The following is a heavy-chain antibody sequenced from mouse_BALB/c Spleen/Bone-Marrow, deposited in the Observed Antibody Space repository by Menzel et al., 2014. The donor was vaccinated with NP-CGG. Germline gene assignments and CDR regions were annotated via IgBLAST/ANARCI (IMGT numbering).Heavy chain of an antibody. CDR1: GFTFSDYY. CDR3: AGTWEAMDY. CDR2: ISDGGNYT. D-gene: IGHD3-3*01. J-gene: IGHJ4*01. Sequence: DVQLQESGGGLVKPGGSLKLSCAASGFTFSDYYMYWVRQTPEKRLEWVATISDGGNYTYYPDSVKGRFTISRDNAKSNLYLQMSSLKSEDTAMYYCAGTWEAMDYWGQGTSVTVSS. V-gene: IGHV5-4*02.